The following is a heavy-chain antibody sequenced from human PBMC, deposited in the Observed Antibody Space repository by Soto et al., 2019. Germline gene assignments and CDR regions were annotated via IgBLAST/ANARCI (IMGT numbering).Heavy chain of an antibody. CDR1: GYSFTSYW. Sequence: GESLKISCKGSGYSFTSYWISWVRQMPGKGLEWMGRIDPSDSYTNYSPSFQGHVTISADKSISTAYLQWSSLKASDTAMYYCARLTRNDFWSGYYLNYYYAMDVWGQGTTVTVAS. V-gene: IGHV5-10-1*01. CDR3: ARLTRNDFWSGYYLNYYYAMDV. D-gene: IGHD3-3*01. CDR2: IDPSDSYT. J-gene: IGHJ6*02.